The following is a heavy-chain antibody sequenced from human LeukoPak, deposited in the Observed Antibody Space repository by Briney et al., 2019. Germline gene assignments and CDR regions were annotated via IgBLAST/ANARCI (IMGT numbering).Heavy chain of an antibody. CDR1: LDSTTSNF. Sequence: HPSETLSLTCTVSLDSTTSNFWSWVRQAPGKGLEWISYISSSSSAIYYADSVKGRFTISRDNAKNSLYLQMHSLRDEDTAVYYCAIDSSSWPIEYFQHWGQGTLVTVSS. CDR3: AIDSSSWPIEYFQH. V-gene: IGHV3-48*02. J-gene: IGHJ1*01. D-gene: IGHD6-13*01. CDR2: ISSSSSAI.